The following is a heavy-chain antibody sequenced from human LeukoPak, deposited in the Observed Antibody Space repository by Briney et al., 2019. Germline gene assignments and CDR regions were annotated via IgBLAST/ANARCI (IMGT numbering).Heavy chain of an antibody. CDR2: ISAYNGNT. J-gene: IGHJ6*02. Sequence: GASVKVSCKASGYTFTSYGISWVRQAPGQGLEWMGWISAYNGNTNYAQKLQGRVTMTTDTSTSTAYMELRSLRSDDTAVYYCASGLEGSGPYGMDVWGRGTTVTVSS. CDR1: GYTFTSYG. D-gene: IGHD2-15*01. CDR3: ASGLEGSGPYGMDV. V-gene: IGHV1-18*01.